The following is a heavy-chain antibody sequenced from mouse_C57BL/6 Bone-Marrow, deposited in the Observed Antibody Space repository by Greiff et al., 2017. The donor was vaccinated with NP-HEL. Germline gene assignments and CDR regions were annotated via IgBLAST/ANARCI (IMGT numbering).Heavy chain of an antibody. Sequence: VKVVESGPELVKPGASVKISCKASGYAFSSSWMNWVKQRPGTGLEWIGRIYPGDGDANYNGKFKGKATLTADKSSSTAYMQLSSLTSEDSAVYFCARADYGSSYCYAMDYWGQGTSVTVSS. CDR3: ARADYGSSYCYAMDY. CDR2: IYPGDGDA. V-gene: IGHV1-82*01. CDR1: GYAFSSSW. J-gene: IGHJ4*01. D-gene: IGHD1-1*01.